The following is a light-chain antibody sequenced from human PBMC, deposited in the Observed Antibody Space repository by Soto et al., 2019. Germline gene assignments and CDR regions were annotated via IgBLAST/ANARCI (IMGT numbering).Light chain of an antibody. Sequence: DIVMTQSPLSLPVTPGEPASISCRSSRSLLQTNGNTYLDWYLQKPGQSPQLLISLATNRASGVPDRFSGSGSGTDFTLQISRVEAEDVGVYCCMQALQTPFTFGGGTKVDIK. CDR2: LAT. CDR1: RSLLQTNGNTY. J-gene: IGKJ4*01. CDR3: MQALQTPFT. V-gene: IGKV2-28*01.